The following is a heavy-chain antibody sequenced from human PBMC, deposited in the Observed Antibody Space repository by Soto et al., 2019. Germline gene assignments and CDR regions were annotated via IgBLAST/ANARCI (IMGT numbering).Heavy chain of an antibody. D-gene: IGHD4-17*01. CDR3: AKDPGANIYGGNSGYFQH. J-gene: IGHJ1*01. CDR1: GFTFSSYG. V-gene: IGHV3-30*18. Sequence: VQLVESGGGVVQPGRSLRLSCTASGFTFSSYGMHWVRQTPGKGLEWVAVISFDGSNEDHADSVKGRFTISRDNSKNTLYLQMDSLRAEDTAVYHCAKDPGANIYGGNSGYFQHWGQGTLVTVSS. CDR2: ISFDGSNE.